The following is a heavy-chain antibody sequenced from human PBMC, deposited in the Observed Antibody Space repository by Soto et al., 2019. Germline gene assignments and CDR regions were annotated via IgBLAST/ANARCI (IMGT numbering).Heavy chain of an antibody. V-gene: IGHV4-4*07. D-gene: IGHD3-10*01. CDR1: GGSISSYY. J-gene: IGHJ6*02. CDR3: ARDGLLLWFGELYNYYGMDV. CDR2: IYTSGST. Sequence: SETLSLTCTVSGGSISSYYWSWIRQPAGKGLEWIGRIYTSGSTNYNPSLKSRVTMSVDTSKNQFSLKLSSVTAADTAAYYCARDGLLLWFGELYNYYGMDVWGQGTTVTVSS.